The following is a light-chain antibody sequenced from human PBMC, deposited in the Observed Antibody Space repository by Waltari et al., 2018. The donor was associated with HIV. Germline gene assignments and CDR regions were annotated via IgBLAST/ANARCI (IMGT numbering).Light chain of an antibody. J-gene: IGLJ2*01. CDR2: RDS. CDR1: SSNVASNY. V-gene: IGLV1-47*01. Sequence: QSVLTQPPSASEIPGQRVTLTCTGGSSNVASNYVYWYQQVPGTAPKLLVYRDSQRQSGVPDRFTGSKSGTSASLAISGLRSEDEADYYCATWDDSLNGVLFGGGTKLTVL. CDR3: ATWDDSLNGVL.